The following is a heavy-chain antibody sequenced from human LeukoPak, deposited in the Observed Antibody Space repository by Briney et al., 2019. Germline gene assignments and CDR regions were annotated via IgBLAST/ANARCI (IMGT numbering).Heavy chain of an antibody. CDR1: GGSLSSYY. CDR2: INHSGST. Sequence: SETLSLTCAVYGGSLSSYYWSWIRQPPGKGLEWIGEINHSGSTNYNTSLKSRVTISVDTSKNQFSLKLSSVTAADTAVYYCARGRLLRFQYYYYYYMDVWGKGTTVTVSS. J-gene: IGHJ6*03. V-gene: IGHV4-34*01. CDR3: ARGRLLRFQYYYYYYMDV. D-gene: IGHD3-3*01.